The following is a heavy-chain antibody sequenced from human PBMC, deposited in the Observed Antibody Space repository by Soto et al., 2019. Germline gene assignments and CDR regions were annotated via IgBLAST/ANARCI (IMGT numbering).Heavy chain of an antibody. J-gene: IGHJ4*02. CDR2: IWYDGSSK. CDR3: ARDQAAAVLWFGELAPMDY. V-gene: IGHV3-33*01. Sequence: QVQLVESGGGAVQPGRSLRLSCEASGFSFSSYGMHWVRQAPGKGLEWVAVIWYDGSSKNYADSVKGRFTISRDNSKNTLYLQMNSLRADDTAVYFCARDQAAAVLWFGELAPMDYWGQGTLVTVSS. D-gene: IGHD3-10*01. CDR1: GFSFSSYG.